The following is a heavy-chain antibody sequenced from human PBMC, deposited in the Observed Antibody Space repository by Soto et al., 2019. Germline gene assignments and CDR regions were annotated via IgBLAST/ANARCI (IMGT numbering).Heavy chain of an antibody. CDR2: IHHSGSA. D-gene: IGHD1-7*01. J-gene: IGHJ4*02. Sequence: PSETLSLTCAVSGGSISSTNWWSWVRQTPGRGLEWIAEIHHSGSANYNPSLKSRVTISVDKSKNHFSLKLSSVTAADTAVYHCARYSALSGTNYFDYWGQGTLVTVSP. CDR3: ARYSALSGTNYFDY. CDR1: GGSISSTNW. V-gene: IGHV4-4*02.